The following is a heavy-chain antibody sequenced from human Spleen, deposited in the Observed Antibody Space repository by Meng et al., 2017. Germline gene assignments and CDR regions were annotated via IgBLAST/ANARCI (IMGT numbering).Heavy chain of an antibody. V-gene: IGHV3-23*04. Sequence: VQLVDSGGGVVHPGTSLRLSCAAFSRYPVHCVRQAPGKGLEWVSAISGSGGSTYYADSMRGRFTISRDNSKISLYLQLNSLRVEDTAMYYCASPSRGFTGYGDYWGQGTLVTVSS. D-gene: IGHD5-12*01. J-gene: IGHJ4*02. CDR2: ISGSGGST. CDR3: ASPSRGFTGYGDY. CDR1: SRYP.